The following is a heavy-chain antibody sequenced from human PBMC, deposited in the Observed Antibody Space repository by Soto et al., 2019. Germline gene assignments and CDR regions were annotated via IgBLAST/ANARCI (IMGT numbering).Heavy chain of an antibody. V-gene: IGHV3-15*01. Sequence: PGGSLRLSCAASGFTFSNAWMSWVRQAPGKGLEWVGRIKSKTGGGTTDYAAPVKGRFTISRDDSKNTLYLQMNSLKTEDTAVYYCTTEPHHIVANGVAGYGMDVWGQGTTVTVSS. CDR2: IKSKTGGGTT. CDR1: GFTFSNAW. J-gene: IGHJ6*02. CDR3: TTEPHHIVANGVAGYGMDV. D-gene: IGHD5-12*01.